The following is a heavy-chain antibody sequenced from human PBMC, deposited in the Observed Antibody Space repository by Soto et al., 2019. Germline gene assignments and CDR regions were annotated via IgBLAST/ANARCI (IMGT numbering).Heavy chain of an antibody. V-gene: IGHV1-69*01. Sequence: QVQLVQSGPEVKKTGSSMKVSCKASGGPFRGYGVNWVRQAPGQGLEWIGGIIPNFGAPNYAQKFQGRVSITAVEVTGTGYMELLGLRSDDTAVYYCATPARDFYGPFYQHSGLDVLGQGTRLTVSS. CDR2: IIPNFGAP. CDR3: ATPARDFYGPFYQHSGLDV. CDR1: GGPFRGYG. J-gene: IGHJ6*02. D-gene: IGHD3-16*01.